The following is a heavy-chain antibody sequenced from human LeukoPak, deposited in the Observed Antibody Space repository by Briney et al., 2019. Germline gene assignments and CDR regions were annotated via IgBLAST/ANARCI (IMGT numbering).Heavy chain of an antibody. CDR1: GGSISSYY. CDR2: IYYSGST. D-gene: IGHD3-22*01. V-gene: IGHV4-59*08. J-gene: IGHJ4*02. CDR3: ARTSYYYDTSGYYLYYFDY. Sequence: SETLSLTCTVSGGSISSYYWSWIRQPPGKGLEWIGYIYYSGSTNYNPSLESRVTVSVDSSKNQFSLNLTSVTAADTAVYYCARTSYYYDTSGYYLYYFDYWGQGTLVTVSS.